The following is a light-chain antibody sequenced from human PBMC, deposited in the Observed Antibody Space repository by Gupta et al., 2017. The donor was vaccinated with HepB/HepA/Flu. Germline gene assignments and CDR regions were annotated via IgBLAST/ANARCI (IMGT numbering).Light chain of an antibody. J-gene: IGKJ3*01. V-gene: IGKV1-33*01. Sequence: DIQMTQSPSSLSASVGDRVTITCQASQDIRKFLNWYQQKPGKAPKILIYDASNVETGVPSRFSGSGSGTDFTCTSVRLQPEDVATYYGQQEDNIPFTFGHGTKVDIK. CDR1: QDIRKF. CDR2: DAS. CDR3: QQEDNIPFT.